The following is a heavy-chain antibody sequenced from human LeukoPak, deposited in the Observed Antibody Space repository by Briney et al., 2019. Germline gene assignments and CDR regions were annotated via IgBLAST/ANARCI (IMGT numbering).Heavy chain of an antibody. CDR2: IYYSGST. V-gene: IGHV4-39*01. D-gene: IGHD3-9*01. J-gene: IGHJ4*02. CDR1: GGSITISSYY. Sequence: SETLSLTCTVSGGSITISSYYWGWIRQPPGKGLEWFGSIYYSGSTYYNPSLKSRFTISVDTSKNQCSLKLSSVTAADTAVYYCARQALRYFDWSPYYFDYWGQGTLVTVSS. CDR3: ARQALRYFDWSPYYFDY.